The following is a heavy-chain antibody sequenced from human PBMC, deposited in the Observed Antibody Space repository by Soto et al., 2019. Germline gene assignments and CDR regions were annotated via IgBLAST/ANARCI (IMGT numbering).Heavy chain of an antibody. V-gene: IGHV3-30*03. CDR1: GFTFSSYG. CDR2: ISYDGSNK. J-gene: IGHJ4*02. CDR3: ARTGSGYYLLDY. D-gene: IGHD3-3*01. Sequence: GGSLRLSCAASGFTFSSYGMHWVRQAPGKGLEWVAVISYDGSNKYYADSVKGRFTISRDNSKNTLYLQMNSLRAEDTAVYYCARTGSGYYLLDYWGQGTLVTVSS.